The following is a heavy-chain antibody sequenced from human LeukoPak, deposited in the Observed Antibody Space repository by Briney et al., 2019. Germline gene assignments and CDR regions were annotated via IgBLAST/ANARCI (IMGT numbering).Heavy chain of an antibody. J-gene: IGHJ4*02. CDR3: MLVGATTQPPDY. CDR1: GFTFSSYW. Sequence: GGSLRLSCAASGFTFSSYWMHWVRQAPGKGLVWVSRINSDESSTSYADSVKGRFTISRDNAKNTLYLQMNSLRVEDTAVYYCMLVGATTQPPDYWGQGTLVTVSS. V-gene: IGHV3-74*01. CDR2: INSDESST. D-gene: IGHD1-26*01.